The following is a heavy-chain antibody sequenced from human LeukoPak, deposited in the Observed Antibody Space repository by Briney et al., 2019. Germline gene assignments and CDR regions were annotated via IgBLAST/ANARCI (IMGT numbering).Heavy chain of an antibody. V-gene: IGHV4-31*03. Sequence: SQTLSLTCTVSGGSISSGGYYWSWIRQHPGKGLEWTGYIYYSGSTYYNPSLKSRVTISVDTSKNQFSLKLSSVTAADTAVYYCATNIRGYYYYMDVWSKGTTVTVSS. CDR1: GGSISSGGYY. CDR2: IYYSGST. D-gene: IGHD1/OR15-1a*01. J-gene: IGHJ6*03. CDR3: ATNIRGYYYYMDV.